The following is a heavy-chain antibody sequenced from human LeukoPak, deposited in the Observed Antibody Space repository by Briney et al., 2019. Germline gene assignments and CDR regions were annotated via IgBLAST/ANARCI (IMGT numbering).Heavy chain of an antibody. J-gene: IGHJ6*02. CDR3: ARDLGIAAAGTWYYYYGMDV. V-gene: IGHV1-69*13. D-gene: IGHD6-13*01. CDR1: GGTFSSYA. CDR2: IIPIFGTA. Sequence: ASVKVSCKASGGTFSSYAISWVRQAPGQGLEWMGGIIPIFGTANYAQKFQGRVTITADESTSTAYMELSSLRSEDTAVYYCARDLGIAAAGTWYYYYGMDVWGHGTTVTVSS.